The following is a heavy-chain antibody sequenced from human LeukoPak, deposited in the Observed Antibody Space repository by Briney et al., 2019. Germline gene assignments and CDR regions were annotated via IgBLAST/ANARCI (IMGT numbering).Heavy chain of an antibody. J-gene: IGHJ4*02. CDR2: ISSSSSYI. CDR3: ASGSNDDFDY. V-gene: IGHV3-21*01. CDR1: GFTFSRYW. D-gene: IGHD1-26*01. Sequence: GGSQRLSCAASGFTFSRYWMSWVRQAPGKGLEWVSSISSSSSYIYYADSVKGRFTISRDNAKNSLYLQMNSLRAEDTAVYYCASGSNDDFDYWGQGTLVTVSS.